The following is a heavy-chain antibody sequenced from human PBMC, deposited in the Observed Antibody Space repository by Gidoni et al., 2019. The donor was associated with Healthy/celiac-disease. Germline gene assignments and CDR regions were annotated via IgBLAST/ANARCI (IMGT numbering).Heavy chain of an antibody. CDR3: ARVTFGENYFDY. Sequence: QVQLQESGPGLVKPSQTLSLPCTVSGCSISSGGYYGSWIRQHPGKGLEWIGYTYYSGSTYYNPSLKSLVTISVDTSKNQFSLKLSSGTAADTAVYYCARVTFGENYFDYWGQGTLVTVSS. CDR1: GCSISSGGYY. J-gene: IGHJ4*02. V-gene: IGHV4-31*01. CDR2: TYYSGST. D-gene: IGHD3-16*01.